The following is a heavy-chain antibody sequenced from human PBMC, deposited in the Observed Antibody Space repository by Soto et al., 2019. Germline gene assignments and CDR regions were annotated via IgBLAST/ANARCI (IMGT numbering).Heavy chain of an antibody. Sequence: AASVKVSCKASGGTFSSYAISWVRQAPGQGLEWMGGIIPIFGTANYAQKFQGRVTITADESTSTAYMELSSLRSEDTAVYYCARGFSSGFDYWGQGTLVTVSS. CDR1: GGTFSSYA. CDR3: ARGFSSGFDY. D-gene: IGHD3-22*01. CDR2: IIPIFGTA. J-gene: IGHJ4*02. V-gene: IGHV1-69*13.